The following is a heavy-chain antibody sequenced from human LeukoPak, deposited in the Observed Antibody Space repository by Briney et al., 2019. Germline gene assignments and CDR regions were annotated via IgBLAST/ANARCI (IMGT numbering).Heavy chain of an antibody. D-gene: IGHD3-3*01. V-gene: IGHV1-8*01. Sequence: ASVKVSCKASGYAFTSYDINWVRQATGQGLEWMGWMNPNSGKTGYAQKFQGRVTMTRNASISTAYMELSSLRSEDTAVYYCARGLTSITIFGVVTPLNWFDPWGQGTLVTVSS. CDR3: ARGLTSITIFGVVTPLNWFDP. CDR2: MNPNSGKT. CDR1: GYAFTSYD. J-gene: IGHJ5*02.